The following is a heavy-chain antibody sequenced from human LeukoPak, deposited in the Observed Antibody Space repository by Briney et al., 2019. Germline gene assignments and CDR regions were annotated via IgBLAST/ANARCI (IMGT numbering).Heavy chain of an antibody. CDR1: GFSFSNYA. D-gene: IGHD2/OR15-2a*01. Sequence: PGGSLRLSCAVSGFSFSNYAMSWVRQFPGKGLEWVSGISGTGGNTYYADSVKGRFTISRDNSKNMLYLQMNSLRAEDTAVYFCARVASFRFYFDYWGQGALVTVSS. CDR2: ISGTGGNT. J-gene: IGHJ4*02. V-gene: IGHV3-23*01. CDR3: ARVASFRFYFDY.